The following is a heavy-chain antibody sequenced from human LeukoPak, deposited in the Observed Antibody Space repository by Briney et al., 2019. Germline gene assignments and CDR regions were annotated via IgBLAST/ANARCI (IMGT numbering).Heavy chain of an antibody. CDR1: GGTFSSYA. CDR3: ARRGDCSSTSCYTTDWFDP. Sequence: SVKVSCKASGGTFSSYAISWVRQAPGQGLEWMGGIIPIFGTANYAQKFQGRVTITADESTGTAYMELSSLRSEDTAVYYCARRGDCSSTSCYTTDWFDPWGQGTLVTVSS. J-gene: IGHJ5*02. D-gene: IGHD2-2*02. V-gene: IGHV1-69*13. CDR2: IIPIFGTA.